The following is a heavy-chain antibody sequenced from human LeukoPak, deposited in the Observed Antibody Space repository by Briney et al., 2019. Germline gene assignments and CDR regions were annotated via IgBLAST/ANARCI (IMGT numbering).Heavy chain of an antibody. V-gene: IGHV1-69*06. J-gene: IGHJ2*01. CDR2: IIPIFGTA. Sequence: ASVKVSCKASGGTFSSYAISWVRQAPGQGLEWMGGIIPIFGTANYAQKFQGRVTITADKSTRIAYMELSSLRSEDTAVYYCAHSSSFFGYFDLWGRGTLVTVSS. CDR1: GGTFSSYA. D-gene: IGHD6-13*01. CDR3: AHSSSFFGYFDL.